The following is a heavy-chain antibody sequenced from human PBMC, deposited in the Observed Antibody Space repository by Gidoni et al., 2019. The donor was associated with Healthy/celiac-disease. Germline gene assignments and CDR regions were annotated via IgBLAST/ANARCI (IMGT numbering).Heavy chain of an antibody. CDR3: ARHPNYDYVWGSYRYEFVY. D-gene: IGHD3-16*02. CDR2: IIPIFGTA. CDR1: GGTFSSYA. Sequence: QVQLVQSGAEVKKPGSSVKVSCKASGGTFSSYAISWVRQAPGQGLEWMGGIIPIFGTANYAQKFQGRVTITADESTSTAYMELSSLRSEDTAVYYCARHPNYDYVWGSYRYEFVYWGQGTLVTVSS. J-gene: IGHJ4*02. V-gene: IGHV1-69*01.